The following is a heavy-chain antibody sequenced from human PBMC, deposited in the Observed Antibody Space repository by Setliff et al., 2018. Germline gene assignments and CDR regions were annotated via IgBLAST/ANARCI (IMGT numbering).Heavy chain of an antibody. D-gene: IGHD3-16*01. CDR2: ISSNGGTT. CDR1: GFTFNAYG. V-gene: IGHV3-64*01. CDR3: ARDGGEY. J-gene: IGHJ4*02. Sequence: PGGSLRLSCAASGFTFNAYGMSWVRQAPGKGLEYFSAISSNGGTTYYANSVKGRFTISRENAKNSLYLQMNSLRAEDTAVYYCARDGGEYWGQGTLVTVSS.